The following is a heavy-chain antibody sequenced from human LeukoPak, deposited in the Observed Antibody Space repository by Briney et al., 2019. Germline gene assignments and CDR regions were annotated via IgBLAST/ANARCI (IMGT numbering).Heavy chain of an antibody. Sequence: GGSLRLSCAASGFTFSSYWMSWVRQAPGKGLEWVANIKQDGSEKYYVDSVKGRFTISRDNAKNSLYLQMNSLRAEDTAVYYCARDFTMIVVEKGYDAFDIWGQGTMVTVSS. J-gene: IGHJ3*02. V-gene: IGHV3-7*01. CDR1: GFTFSSYW. CDR2: IKQDGSEK. D-gene: IGHD3-22*01. CDR3: ARDFTMIVVEKGYDAFDI.